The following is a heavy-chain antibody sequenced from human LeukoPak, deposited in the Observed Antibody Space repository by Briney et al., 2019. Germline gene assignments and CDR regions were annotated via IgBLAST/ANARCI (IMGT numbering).Heavy chain of an antibody. Sequence: PGGSLRLSRVASGFSFSSYEMNWVRQAPGKGLEWVSYISAMKGRFTISRDNAENSLYLQMNSLRAEDTAVYYCARPFVWGLATQGLDYWGQGTLVTVSS. D-gene: IGHD3-16*01. CDR2: IS. CDR1: GFSFSSYE. CDR3: ARPFVWGLATQGLDY. V-gene: IGHV3-48*03. J-gene: IGHJ4*02.